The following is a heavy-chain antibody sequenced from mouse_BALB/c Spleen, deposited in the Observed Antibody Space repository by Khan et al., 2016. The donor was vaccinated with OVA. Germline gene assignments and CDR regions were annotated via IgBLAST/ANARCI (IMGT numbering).Heavy chain of an antibody. D-gene: IGHD2-3*01. J-gene: IGHJ4*01. CDR1: GFSLSSSGMS. CDR2: IYWDDDK. CDR3: VRSRWLLQYVMDY. V-gene: IGHV8-12*01. Sequence: QVTLKESGPGILQPSQTLSLTCSFSGFSLSSSGMSVSWIRQPSGKGLEWLAHIYWDDDKRYNPSLKSRLTISRDTSRTQVFLKITRVDTADTATYYCVRSRWLLQYVMDYWGQGTSVTVSS.